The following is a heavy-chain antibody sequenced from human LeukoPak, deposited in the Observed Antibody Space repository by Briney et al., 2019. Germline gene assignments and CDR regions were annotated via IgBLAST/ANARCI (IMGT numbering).Heavy chain of an antibody. D-gene: IGHD3-22*01. J-gene: IGHJ6*03. CDR2: INPNSGDT. CDR1: GYTLTGYY. V-gene: IGHV1-2*02. CDR3: ARVQTGRVVVRYMDV. Sequence: ASVKVSCKASGYTLTGYYMHWVRQAPGQGLEWMGGINPNSGDTNYAQKFQGRVTMTRDTSISTAYMELSSLRSDDTAVYDCARVQTGRVVVRYMDVWRKGTTLSVSS.